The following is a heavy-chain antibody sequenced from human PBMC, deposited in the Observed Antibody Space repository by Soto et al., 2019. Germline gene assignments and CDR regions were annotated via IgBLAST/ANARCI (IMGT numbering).Heavy chain of an antibody. D-gene: IGHD4-17*01. CDR1: GFTFSSYG. CDR2: ISYDGSNK. Sequence: QVQLVESGGGVVQPGRSLRLSCAASGFTFSSYGMHWVRQAPGKGLEWVAVISYDGSNKYYADSVKGRFTISRDNSKNTLYLQMNSLRAEDTAVYYCAKDQWDDYGDPLHYYYGMDVWGQGTTVTVSS. CDR3: AKDQWDDYGDPLHYYYGMDV. V-gene: IGHV3-30*18. J-gene: IGHJ6*02.